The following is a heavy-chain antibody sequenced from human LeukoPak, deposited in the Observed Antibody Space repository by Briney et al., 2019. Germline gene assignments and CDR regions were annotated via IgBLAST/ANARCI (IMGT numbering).Heavy chain of an antibody. D-gene: IGHD6-13*01. CDR3: ARHSSPIAAAWKYWFDP. V-gene: IGHV4-59*08. CDR1: GGSISSYY. CDR2: IYYSGST. Sequence: SETLSLTCTVSGGSISSYYWSWIRQPPGKGLEWIGYIYYSGSTNYNPSLKSRVTISVDTSKNQFSLKLSSVTAADTAVYYCARHSSPIAAAWKYWFDPWGQGTLVTVSS. J-gene: IGHJ5*02.